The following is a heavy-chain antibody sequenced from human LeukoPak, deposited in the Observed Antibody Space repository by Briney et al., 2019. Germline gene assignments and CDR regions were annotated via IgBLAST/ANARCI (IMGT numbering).Heavy chain of an antibody. CDR1: GFTFSSYV. CDR2: ISGSGDTT. V-gene: IGHV3-23*01. J-gene: IGHJ4*02. D-gene: IGHD6-19*01. Sequence: GSLRLSCVASGFTFSSYVMNWVRQAPGKGLEWVSGISGSGDTTYYADSVKGRLTISRDNSRNTLYLQMNSLRAEDTAVYYCARNAWLPETAGIYWGQGTLVTVSP. CDR3: ARNAWLPETAGIY.